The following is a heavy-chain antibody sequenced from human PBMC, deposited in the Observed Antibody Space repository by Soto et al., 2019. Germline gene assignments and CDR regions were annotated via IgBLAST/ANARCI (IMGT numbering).Heavy chain of an antibody. D-gene: IGHD3-3*01. CDR2: ISDDGSNK. CDR1: GFTFSNYG. Sequence: GGSLRLPCAASGFTFSNYGIHWGRQAPGKGLGWVAFISDDGSNKYYADSMKGRFTMSRDNSKRTLYLQMSSLRVEDTAVYYCTKRRNVLRFLEWSSGMEVWGQGTTVTVSS. V-gene: IGHV3-30*18. J-gene: IGHJ6*02. CDR3: TKRRNVLRFLEWSSGMEV.